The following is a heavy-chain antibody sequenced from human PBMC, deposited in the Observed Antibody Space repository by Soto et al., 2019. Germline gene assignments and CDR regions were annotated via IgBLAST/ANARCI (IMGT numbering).Heavy chain of an antibody. J-gene: IGHJ3*02. Sequence: PSETLSLTCTVSGGSISSSSYYWGWIRQPPGKGLEWIGSIYYSGSTYYNPSLKSRVAISVDTSKNQFSLKLSSVTAADTAVYYCARHREQQLVPDPFDIWGQGTMVTVSS. D-gene: IGHD6-13*01. CDR2: IYYSGST. V-gene: IGHV4-39*01. CDR3: ARHREQQLVPDPFDI. CDR1: GGSISSSSYY.